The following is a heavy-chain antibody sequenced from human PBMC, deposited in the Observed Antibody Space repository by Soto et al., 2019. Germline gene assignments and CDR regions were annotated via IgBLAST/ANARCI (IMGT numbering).Heavy chain of an antibody. CDR2: IYTSGST. CDR3: ASISSPSGYFDL. CDR1: GGSISSYY. V-gene: IGHV4-4*07. Sequence: PXETLCLTGTVSGGSISSYYWSWIRQPAGKGLEWIGRIYTSGSTNYNPSLKSRVTMSVDTSKNQFSLKLSSVTAADTAVYYCASISSPSGYFDLWGRGTLVTVSS. J-gene: IGHJ2*01. D-gene: IGHD6-13*01.